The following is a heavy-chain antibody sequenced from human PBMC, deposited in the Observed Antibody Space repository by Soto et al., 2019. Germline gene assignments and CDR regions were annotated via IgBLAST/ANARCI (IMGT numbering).Heavy chain of an antibody. CDR3: ARVPPEYTKRGYYYYYGMDV. Sequence: PGXSLKISCKGSGYSFTSYWIGWVRQMPGKCIDLMGIIYPGDSDTRYSPSFQGQVTISADKSISTAYLQWSSLKASDTAVYYCARVPPEYTKRGYYYYYGMDVWGQGTTVTVSS. V-gene: IGHV5-51*01. J-gene: IGHJ6*02. CDR2: IYPGDSDT. CDR1: GYSFTSYW. D-gene: IGHD2-8*01.